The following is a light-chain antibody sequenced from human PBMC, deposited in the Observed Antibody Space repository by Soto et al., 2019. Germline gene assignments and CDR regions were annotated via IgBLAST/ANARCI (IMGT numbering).Light chain of an antibody. V-gene: IGLV2-14*01. CDR2: DVS. CDR1: SGDVGAYNY. Sequence: QSVLTQPASVSGSPGQSITISCTGTSGDVGAYNYVSWYQQHPGKAPKLMIYDVSNRPSGVSNRFSGSKSGNTASLTISGLQPEDEADYYCRSYTSTSTRVFGTGTKLTVL. CDR3: RSYTSTSTRV. J-gene: IGLJ1*01.